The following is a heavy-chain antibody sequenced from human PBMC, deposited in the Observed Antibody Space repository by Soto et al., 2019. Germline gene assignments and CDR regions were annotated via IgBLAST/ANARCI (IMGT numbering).Heavy chain of an antibody. CDR1: GGTFSSYA. J-gene: IGHJ5*02. CDR2: IIPIFGTA. V-gene: IGHV1-69*13. Sequence: SVKVSCTASGGTFSSYAISWVRQAPGQGLEWMGGIIPIFGTANYAQKFQGRVTITADESTSTAYMELSSLRSEDTAVYYCASGGQQLENWFDPWGQGTLVTVSS. D-gene: IGHD6-13*01. CDR3: ASGGQQLENWFDP.